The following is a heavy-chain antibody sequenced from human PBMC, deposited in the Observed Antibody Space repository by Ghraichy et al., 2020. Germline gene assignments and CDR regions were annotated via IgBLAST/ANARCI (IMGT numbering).Heavy chain of an antibody. J-gene: IGHJ3*02. D-gene: IGHD2/OR15-2a*01. V-gene: IGHV6-1*01. CDR3: ARGRHNTFDI. CDR1: GDSLSNNDVA. CDR2: TYRMAS. Sequence: SQTLSLTCVISGDSLSNNDVAWNWIRQSPSRGLEWLGRTYRMASEYAESVKARTVITPDTSKNQFSLRLNSVTPDDTAVYYCARGRHNTFDIWGQGIMVTVSS.